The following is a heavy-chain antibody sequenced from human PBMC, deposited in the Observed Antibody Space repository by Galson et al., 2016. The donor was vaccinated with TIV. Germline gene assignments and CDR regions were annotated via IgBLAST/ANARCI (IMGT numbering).Heavy chain of an antibody. Sequence: SVKVSCKASGYTFINYYMHWVRQAPGQGLEWVGVIDPSGGGTTYAQKFQGGVTMTRDTSTNTVYMELSSLTSDDTAVFYCAVWANTYYFALWGQGTLITVSS. CDR3: AVWANTYYFAL. CDR2: IDPSGGGT. J-gene: IGHJ4*02. CDR1: GYTFINYY. V-gene: IGHV1-46*01. D-gene: IGHD2-8*01.